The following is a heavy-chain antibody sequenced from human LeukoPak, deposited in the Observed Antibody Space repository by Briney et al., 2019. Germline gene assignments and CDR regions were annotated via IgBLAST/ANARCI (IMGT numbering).Heavy chain of an antibody. CDR2: IYYSGST. V-gene: IGHV4-39*07. D-gene: IGHD1-26*01. J-gene: IGHJ4*02. CDR1: GGSISSSSYY. CDR3: ARAEGGSYSNYFDY. Sequence: SETLSLTCTVSGGSISSSSYYWGWLRQPPGTGLEWIGSIYYSGSTYYNPSLKSRVTISVDTSKNQFSLKLSSVTAADTAVYYCARAEGGSYSNYFDYWGQGTLVTVSS.